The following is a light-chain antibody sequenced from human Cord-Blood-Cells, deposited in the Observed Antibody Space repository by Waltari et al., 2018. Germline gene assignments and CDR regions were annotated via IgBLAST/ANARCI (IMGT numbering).Light chain of an antibody. CDR1: SSDVGGYNY. Sequence: QSALTQPRSVSGSPGQSVTISCTGTSSDVGGYNYVSCYQQHPGKAPKLMIYDVSKRPSGVPDRFSGSKSGNTASLPISGVQAEDEADYYCCSYAGSYTVFGGGTKLPVL. V-gene: IGLV2-11*01. CDR3: CSYAGSYTV. J-gene: IGLJ2*01. CDR2: DVS.